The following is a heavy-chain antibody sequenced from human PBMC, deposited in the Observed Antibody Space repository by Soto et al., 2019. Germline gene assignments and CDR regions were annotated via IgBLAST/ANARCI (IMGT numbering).Heavy chain of an antibody. D-gene: IGHD2-21*01. Sequence: GGSLRLSCAASGFTFSSYAMHWVRQAPGKGLEWVAVISYDGSNKYYADSVKGRFTISRDNAKNTLYLQMNSLRAEDTAVYYCARVRDCYLNYPGYYFDYWGQGTLVTVSS. CDR2: ISYDGSNK. J-gene: IGHJ4*02. CDR3: ARVRDCYLNYPGYYFDY. V-gene: IGHV3-30-3*01. CDR1: GFTFSSYA.